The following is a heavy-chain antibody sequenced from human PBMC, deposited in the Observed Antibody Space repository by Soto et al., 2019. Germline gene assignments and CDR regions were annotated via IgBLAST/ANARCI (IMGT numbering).Heavy chain of an antibody. CDR2: ISSSSSYI. D-gene: IGHD6-19*01. CDR3: ARDLYSSGTLGDWFDP. CDR1: GFTFSRYS. V-gene: IGHV3-21*01. J-gene: IGHJ5*02. Sequence: PRLSCAASGFTFSRYSMHWVRQAPGKGLEWVSSISSSSSYIYYADSVKGRFTISRDNAKNSLYLQMNSLRAEDTAVYYCARDLYSSGTLGDWFDPWGQGTLVTVSS.